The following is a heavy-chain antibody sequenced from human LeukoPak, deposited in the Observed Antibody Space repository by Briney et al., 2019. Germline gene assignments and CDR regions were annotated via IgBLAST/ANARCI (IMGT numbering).Heavy chain of an antibody. J-gene: IGHJ4*02. D-gene: IGHD7-27*01. Sequence: NVSCKASGYTFTSYGISWVRQMPGKGLEWMGIIYPADSDTRYSPSFQGQVTISADKSVRTAYLQWSSLKASDTAMYYCAFGASNWDQFDYWGQGTLVTVSS. CDR2: IYPADSDT. V-gene: IGHV5-51*01. CDR1: GYTFTSYG. CDR3: AFGASNWDQFDY.